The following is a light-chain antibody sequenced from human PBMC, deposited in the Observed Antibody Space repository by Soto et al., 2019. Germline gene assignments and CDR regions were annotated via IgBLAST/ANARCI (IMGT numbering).Light chain of an antibody. CDR3: QQYNSYSRT. V-gene: IGKV1-5*03. Sequence: DIQMTHSPSSLSASVGDTVTITCRASQSITNYLTWFQQKPGKAPKLLIYKASSLESGVPSRFSGSGSGTEFTLTISSLQPDDFATYYCQQYNSYSRTFGQGTKVDI. CDR2: KAS. J-gene: IGKJ1*01. CDR1: QSITNY.